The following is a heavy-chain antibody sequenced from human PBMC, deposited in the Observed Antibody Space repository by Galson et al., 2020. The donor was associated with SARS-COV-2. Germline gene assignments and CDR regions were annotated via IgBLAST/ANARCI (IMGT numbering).Heavy chain of an antibody. D-gene: IGHD3-22*01. CDR1: GFTFNSYA. V-gene: IGHV3-30-3*01. CDR2: ISYDGSNK. J-gene: IGHJ4*02. CDR3: ARALGITVIDYLDY. Sequence: GGSLRLSCAASGFTFNSYAIHWVRQAPGKGLEWVAIISYDGSNKYYADSVKGRFTVSRDNSKNTVFLQMNSLRAEDTAVYYCARALGITVIDYLDYWGQGTLVTVSS.